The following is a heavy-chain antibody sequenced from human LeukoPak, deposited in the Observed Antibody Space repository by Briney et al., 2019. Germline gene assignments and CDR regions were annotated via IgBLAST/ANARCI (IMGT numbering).Heavy chain of an antibody. J-gene: IGHJ4*02. CDR2: IHSSSSSI. CDR1: GFTFSTYI. V-gene: IGHV3-48*02. Sequence: PGGSLRLSCAASGFTFSTYIMNWVRQALGKGLEWISYIHSSSSSIYYADSVKGRFTISRDNAKNSLYLQMNSLRDEDTAVYFCARDQYSSGRGEFDYWGQGTLVTVSS. D-gene: IGHD6-19*01. CDR3: ARDQYSSGRGEFDY.